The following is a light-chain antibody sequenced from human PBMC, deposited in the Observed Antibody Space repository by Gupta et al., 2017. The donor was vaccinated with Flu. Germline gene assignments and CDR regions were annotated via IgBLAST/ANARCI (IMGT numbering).Light chain of an antibody. CDR3: QAWDSTTAV. V-gene: IGLV3-1*01. CDR2: QDT. J-gene: IGLJ2*01. CDR1: KLGNKY. Sequence: YELTQPPSVSVSPGQTASVTCTGDKLGNKYAFWYQQRPGQSPVLVIYQDTKRPSGIPERFSGSNSGNTATLTISGTQAMDEADYYCQAWDSTTAVFGGGTKVTVL.